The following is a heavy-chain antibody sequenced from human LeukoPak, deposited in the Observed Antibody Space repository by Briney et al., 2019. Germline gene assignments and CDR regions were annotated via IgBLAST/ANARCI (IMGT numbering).Heavy chain of an antibody. CDR3: ARHGGYIAAASY. D-gene: IGHD6-13*01. Sequence: SETLSLTCTVSGGSISSYYWSWIRQPPGKGLEWIGYITYTGSTNYNPSLKSRVTISVDTSKNQFSLKLTSVTAADTAVYFCARHGGYIAAASYWGQGTVVTVSS. V-gene: IGHV4-59*08. CDR1: GGSISSYY. CDR2: ITYTGST. J-gene: IGHJ4*02.